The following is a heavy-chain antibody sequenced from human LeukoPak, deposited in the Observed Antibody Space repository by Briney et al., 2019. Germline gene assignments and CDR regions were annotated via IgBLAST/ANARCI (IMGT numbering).Heavy chain of an antibody. CDR2: ISRSGSGDNT. D-gene: IGHD3-10*01. CDR3: ARGRYGSGNDY. Sequence: PGGSLRLSCAASGFTLSKFDMYWVRQAPGKGLECVSVISRSGSGDNTYYADSVKGRFTISRDNSRNTLYLQMNSLRAEDTAVYYCARGRYGSGNDYWGQGTLVTVSS. V-gene: IGHV3-23*01. CDR1: GFTLSKFD. J-gene: IGHJ4*02.